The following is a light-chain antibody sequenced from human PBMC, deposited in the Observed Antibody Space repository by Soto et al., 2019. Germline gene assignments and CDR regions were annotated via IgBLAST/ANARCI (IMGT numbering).Light chain of an antibody. J-gene: IGKJ1*01. CDR2: GAS. CDR1: QSVTSNY. V-gene: IGKV3-20*01. Sequence: EVVMTQSPATLSVSPGERATLSCRASQSVTSNYLAWYQQKPVQAPRLLIYGASSRATGISDRFSGSGSGTDFTLTISRLEPEDFAVYYCQQYYNWPPWTFGQGTKVDIK. CDR3: QQYYNWPPWT.